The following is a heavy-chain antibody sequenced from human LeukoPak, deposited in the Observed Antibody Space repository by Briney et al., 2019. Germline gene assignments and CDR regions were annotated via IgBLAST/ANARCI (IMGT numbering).Heavy chain of an antibody. D-gene: IGHD1-26*01. Sequence: PSETLSLTCTVSGVSISSYYWSWIRQPPGKGLEWIGYIYYSGSTNYNPSLKSRVTISVAPSKNQFSLKLSSVTAADTAVYYCARHAIVGAISFREPPDAFDIWGQGTMVTVSS. CDR3: ARHAIVGAISFREPPDAFDI. V-gene: IGHV4-59*08. CDR1: GVSISSYY. CDR2: IYYSGST. J-gene: IGHJ3*02.